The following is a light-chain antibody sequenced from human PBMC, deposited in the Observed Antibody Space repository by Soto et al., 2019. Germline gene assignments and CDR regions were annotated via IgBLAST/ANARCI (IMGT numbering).Light chain of an antibody. J-gene: IGKJ2*02. CDR1: QSISTY. CDR2: AAS. Sequence: DIQMTQSPSSLSASVGDRVTITCRASQSISTYLNWYQQKVGKAPKLLIYAASSLQRGVPSRFSGSGSGTDFTLPISRLQPEDFATYYCQPSYSTPRTFGPRTKLEIK. CDR3: QPSYSTPRT. V-gene: IGKV1-39*01.